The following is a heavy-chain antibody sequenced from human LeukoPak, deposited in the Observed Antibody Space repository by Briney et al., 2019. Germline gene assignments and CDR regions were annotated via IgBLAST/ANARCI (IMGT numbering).Heavy chain of an antibody. CDR3: ARDNSVGDNAWWFDP. J-gene: IGHJ5*02. CDR2: INPTGGST. V-gene: IGHV1-46*01. D-gene: IGHD1-26*01. CDR1: GYTFTSYY. Sequence: ASVKVSCKASGYTFTSYYMHWVRQAPGQGLEWMGLINPTGGSTGYAQKFQGRVTMTRDMSTSTDYMELSSLRSEDTAIYYCARDNSVGDNAWWFDPWGQGALVTVSS.